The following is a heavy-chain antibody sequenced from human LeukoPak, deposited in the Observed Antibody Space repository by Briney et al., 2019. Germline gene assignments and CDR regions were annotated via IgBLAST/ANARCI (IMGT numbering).Heavy chain of an antibody. V-gene: IGHV1-18*01. Sequence: ASVKVSCKASGYTFTSYGISWVRQAPGQGLEWMGWISAYNGNTNYAQKVQGRVTMTTDTSTSTAYMELRSLRSDDTAVYYCARDYITMVRGVRVQGAFDIWGQGTMVTVSS. D-gene: IGHD3-10*01. CDR2: ISAYNGNT. CDR1: GYTFTSYG. CDR3: ARDYITMVRGVRVQGAFDI. J-gene: IGHJ3*02.